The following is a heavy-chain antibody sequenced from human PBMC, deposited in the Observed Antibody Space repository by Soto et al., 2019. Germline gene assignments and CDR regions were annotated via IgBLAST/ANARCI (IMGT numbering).Heavy chain of an antibody. CDR3: VRVDNYVTPTPQDV. CDR1: GYIFVNYG. CDR2: ISPYTGNT. D-gene: IGHD3-16*01. Sequence: QVRLVQSGDEVKKPGASVKVSCKASGYIFVNYGIAWVRQAPGQGLEWMGGISPYTGNTHSATKVQGRLTMTTDTSTSTAYMDLGRLTSDDTAVYYCVRVDNYVTPTPQDVWGQGTTVTVSS. V-gene: IGHV1-18*01. J-gene: IGHJ6*02.